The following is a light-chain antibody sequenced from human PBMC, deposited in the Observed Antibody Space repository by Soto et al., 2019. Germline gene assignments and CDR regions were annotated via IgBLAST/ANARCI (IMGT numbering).Light chain of an antibody. Sequence: ERVMTQSPATLSVSQGERDTISCRASQSVSSNLAWYQQKPGQAPRLLIYGASTRATGIPARFSGSGSGTEFTLTICSLQSEDFAVYYCQQYNNWPGTFGQGTKV. CDR1: QSVSSN. J-gene: IGKJ1*01. CDR2: GAS. CDR3: QQYNNWPGT. V-gene: IGKV3-15*01.